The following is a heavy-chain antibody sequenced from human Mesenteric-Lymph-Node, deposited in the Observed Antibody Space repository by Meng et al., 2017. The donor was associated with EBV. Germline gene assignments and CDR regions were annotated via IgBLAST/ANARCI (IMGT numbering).Heavy chain of an antibody. CDR3: ARDSEWLRSPLKFDY. CDR1: GFTFSSYS. V-gene: IGHV3-21*01. J-gene: IGHJ4*02. CDR2: ISSSSSYI. Sequence: EVQLVESGGGLVKPGGSLRLSGAASGFTFSSYSMNWVRQAPGKGLEWVSSISSSSSYIYYADSVKGRFTISRDNAKNSLYLQMNSLRAEDTAVYYCARDSEWLRSPLKFDYWGQGTLVTVSS. D-gene: IGHD5-12*01.